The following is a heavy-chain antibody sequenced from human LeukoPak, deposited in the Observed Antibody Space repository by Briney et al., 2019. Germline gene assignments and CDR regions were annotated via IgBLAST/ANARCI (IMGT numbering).Heavy chain of an antibody. D-gene: IGHD2-2*01. J-gene: IGHJ4*02. Sequence: GGPLRLSYAASGFTFSSYDMHWVRQAPGKGLEWVAFIRYDGRNQYYADSVKGRFTISRDNFKKTLYLQMNSLRAEDTAVYYCAKDGAGSQSYCSSTSCYVDYWGQGTLVTVSS. V-gene: IGHV3-30*02. CDR1: GFTFSSYD. CDR3: AKDGAGSQSYCSSTSCYVDY. CDR2: IRYDGRNQ.